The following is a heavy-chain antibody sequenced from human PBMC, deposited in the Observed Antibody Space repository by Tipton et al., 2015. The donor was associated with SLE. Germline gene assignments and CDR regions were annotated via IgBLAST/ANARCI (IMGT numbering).Heavy chain of an antibody. D-gene: IGHD2-2*01. CDR1: GGSFNGYF. J-gene: IGHJ4*02. CDR2: IIHSGVT. CDR3: ARVAPAEVFDY. V-gene: IGHV4-34*12. Sequence: TLSLTCAVYGGSFNGYFWTWIRQPPGKGLEWIGEIIHSGVTNYNPSLRSRVTISVDVSKNQVSLKLSSVTAADTAVYYCARVAPAEVFDYWGQGTLVTVSS.